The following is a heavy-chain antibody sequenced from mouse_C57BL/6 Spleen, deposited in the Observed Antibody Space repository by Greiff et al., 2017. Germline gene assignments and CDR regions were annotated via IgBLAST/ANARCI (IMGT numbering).Heavy chain of an antibody. Sequence: VMLVESGAELVKPGASVKISCKASGYAFSSYWMNWVKQRPGKGLEWIGQIYPGDGDTNYNGKFKGKATLTADKSSSTAYMQLSSLTSEDSAVYFCASSGNSWFAYWGQGTLVTVSA. CDR3: ASSGNSWFAY. CDR1: GYAFSSYW. J-gene: IGHJ3*01. V-gene: IGHV1-80*01. D-gene: IGHD2-1*01. CDR2: IYPGDGDT.